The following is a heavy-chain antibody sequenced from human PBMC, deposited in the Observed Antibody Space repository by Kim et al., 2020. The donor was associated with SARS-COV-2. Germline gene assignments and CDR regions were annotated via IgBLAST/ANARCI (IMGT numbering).Heavy chain of an antibody. J-gene: IGHJ4*02. Sequence: GGSLRLSCAASGFTVSSNYMSWVRQAPGKGLEWVSVIKSGGSTYYADSVKGRFTISRDTSKNTLFLQMNNLRAEDTAVYYCAKTWDCWGQGTLVTVSS. V-gene: IGHV3-66*01. CDR1: GFTVSSNY. CDR2: IKSGGST. CDR3: AKTWDC.